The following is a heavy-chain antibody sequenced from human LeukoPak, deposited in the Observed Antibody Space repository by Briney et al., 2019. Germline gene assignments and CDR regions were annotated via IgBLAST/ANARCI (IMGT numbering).Heavy chain of an antibody. Sequence: GGSLRLSCAASGFTFSSYAMSWVRQAPGKGLEWVSVIYSGGSTYYADSVKGRFTISRHNSKNTLYLQMNSLRAEDTAVYYCAKDMGSRDTNFDCWGQGTLVSVSS. CDR1: GFTFSSYA. CDR2: IYSGGST. D-gene: IGHD1-26*01. V-gene: IGHV3-53*04. J-gene: IGHJ4*02. CDR3: AKDMGSRDTNFDC.